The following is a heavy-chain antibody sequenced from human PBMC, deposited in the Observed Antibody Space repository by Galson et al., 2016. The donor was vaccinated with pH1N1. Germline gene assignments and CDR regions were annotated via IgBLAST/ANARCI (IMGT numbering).Heavy chain of an antibody. CDR3: ARDLGGYFGEYGNYYIDD. CDR2: MRPNTGQT. CDR1: GYPFSSHD. V-gene: IGHV1-8*03. D-gene: IGHD3-10*01. J-gene: IGHJ6*03. Sequence: SVKVSCKVSGYPFSSHDINWVRQAPGQGLEWMGWMRPNTGQTGSAQKFQGRVTITGDTSTSTAYMELRSLKSDDTAIYYCARDLGGYFGEYGNYYIDDWGKGTTVIVSS.